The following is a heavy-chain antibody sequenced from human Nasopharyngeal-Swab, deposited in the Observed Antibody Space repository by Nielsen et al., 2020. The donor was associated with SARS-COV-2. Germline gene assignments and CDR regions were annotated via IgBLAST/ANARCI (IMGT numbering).Heavy chain of an antibody. CDR1: GGSFSGYY. Sequence: GSLRLSCAVYGGSFSGYYWSWIRQPPGKGLEWLGEINHSGTTSYNPSLKSRVTISSDTSKNQFSLKLSSVTAADTAVYYCARGHRSISMIVVVIATAHFYFDSWGRGTLVTVTS. V-gene: IGHV4-34*01. D-gene: IGHD3-22*01. CDR2: INHSGTT. J-gene: IGHJ4*02. CDR3: ARGHRSISMIVVVIATAHFYFDS.